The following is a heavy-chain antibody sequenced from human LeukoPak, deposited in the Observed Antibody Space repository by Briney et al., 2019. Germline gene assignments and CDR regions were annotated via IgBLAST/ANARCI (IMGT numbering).Heavy chain of an antibody. V-gene: IGHV3-9*01. D-gene: IGHD5-18*01. CDR2: ISWNSGSI. J-gene: IGHJ4*02. Sequence: GGSLRLSCTVSGFIFEDYAMHWVRQAPGKGLEWVSGISWNSGSIGYADSVKGRFTISRDNAKNSLYLQMNSLRAEDTAVYYCARDEGGYSYGYFDYWGQGTLVTVSS. CDR1: GFIFEDYA. CDR3: ARDEGGYSYGYFDY.